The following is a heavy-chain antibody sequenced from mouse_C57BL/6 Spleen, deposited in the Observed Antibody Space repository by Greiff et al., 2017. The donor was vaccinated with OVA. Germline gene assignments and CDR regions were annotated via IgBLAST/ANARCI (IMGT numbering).Heavy chain of an antibody. D-gene: IGHD1-1*01. V-gene: IGHV1-52*01. CDR3: ARELGYYGSSYGYFDV. Sequence: QLQQPGAELVRPGSSVKLSCKASGYTFTSYWMHWVKQRPIQGLEWIGNIDPSDSETHYNQKFKDKATLTVDKSSSTAYMQLSSLTSEDSAVYYCARELGYYGSSYGYFDVWGTGTTVTVAS. CDR2: IDPSDSET. CDR1: GYTFTSYW. J-gene: IGHJ1*03.